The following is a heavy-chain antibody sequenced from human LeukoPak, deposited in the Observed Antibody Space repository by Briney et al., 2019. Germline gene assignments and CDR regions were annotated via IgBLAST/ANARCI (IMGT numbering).Heavy chain of an antibody. CDR3: ARGGRFLEWLIISDP. V-gene: IGHV3-11*04. CDR2: ISSSGSTI. Sequence: GGSLRLSCAASGFTFSDYYMSWIRQAPGKGLEWVSYISSSGSTIYYADSVKGRFTISRDNSKNTLYLQMNSLRAEDTAVYYCARGGRFLEWLIISDPWGQGTLVTVSS. CDR1: GFTFSDYY. J-gene: IGHJ5*02. D-gene: IGHD3-3*01.